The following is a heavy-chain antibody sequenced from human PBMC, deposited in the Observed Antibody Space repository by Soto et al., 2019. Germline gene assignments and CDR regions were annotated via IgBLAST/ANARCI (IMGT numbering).Heavy chain of an antibody. CDR1: NGSISGFY. V-gene: IGHV4-59*12. CDR3: VRVGVGSGIHVDS. J-gene: IGHJ4*02. Sequence: QVQLQESGPGLVKPSETLSLTCSVSNGSISGFYWTWIRQPPGQILEWIGYIHYSGRTDYNTSLTSRATMSVDTSKNQSTLNLKAITAADTAVYYCVRVGVGSGIHVDSWGRGTLVTVCS. D-gene: IGHD1-26*01. CDR2: IHYSGRT.